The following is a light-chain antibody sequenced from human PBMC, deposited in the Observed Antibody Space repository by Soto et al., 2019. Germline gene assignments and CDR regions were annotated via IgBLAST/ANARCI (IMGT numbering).Light chain of an antibody. V-gene: IGKV3-20*01. Sequence: EIVMTQSPATLSVSPWERVTLSCRASQSAISNLAWYQQKPGQAPRLLIYDASSRATGIPDRFSGGGSGTDFTLTISRLEPEDFAVYYCQQFSSYPLTFGGGTKVDIK. CDR1: QSAISN. CDR2: DAS. J-gene: IGKJ4*01. CDR3: QQFSSYPLT.